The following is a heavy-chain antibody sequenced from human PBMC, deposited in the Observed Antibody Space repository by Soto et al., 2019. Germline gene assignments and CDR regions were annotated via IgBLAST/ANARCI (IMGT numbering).Heavy chain of an antibody. J-gene: IGHJ6*02. CDR3: ARDGCSYGHIIGGDYGMDV. CDR1: GFTFSDSY. CDR2: ITFSGNTV. D-gene: IGHD5-18*01. Sequence: PGGSLRLSCAASGFTFSDSYMSWIRQAPGKGLEWISYITFSGNTVYYADSLKGRFTISRDNAKNSLYLQMNRLRAEVTAVYYCARDGCSYGHIIGGDYGMDVWGQGTTVTVSS. V-gene: IGHV3-11*01.